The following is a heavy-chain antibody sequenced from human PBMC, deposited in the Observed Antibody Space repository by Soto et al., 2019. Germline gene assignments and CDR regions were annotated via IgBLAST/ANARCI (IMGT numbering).Heavy chain of an antibody. Sequence: QVELVQSGAEVKKPGASVRVSCKPSGYTFTDLYIYWVRQAPGLGLEWMGWIEPNSGCSRKTQKFQGSLTMTRDTSTTTVYMELSSLISDGTAVYYCASDNYGPLDFWGQGTLVTFSS. V-gene: IGHV1-2*02. CDR1: GYTFTDLY. J-gene: IGHJ4*02. D-gene: IGHD3-10*01. CDR2: IEPNSGCS. CDR3: ASDNYGPLDF.